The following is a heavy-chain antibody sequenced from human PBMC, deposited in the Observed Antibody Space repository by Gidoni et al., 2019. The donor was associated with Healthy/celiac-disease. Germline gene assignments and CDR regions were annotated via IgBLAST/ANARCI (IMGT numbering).Heavy chain of an antibody. Sequence: QVQLQQWGAGLLKPSETLSLTCAVYGGSFSGYYWSWIRQPPGKGLEWIGEINHSGSTNYNPSLKSRVTISVDTSKNQFSLKLSSVTAADTAVYYCARALSGGGYAGVSFWFDPWGQGTLVTVSS. CDR2: INHSGST. J-gene: IGHJ5*02. D-gene: IGHD2-15*01. CDR1: GGSFSGYY. V-gene: IGHV4-34*01. CDR3: ARALSGGGYAGVSFWFDP.